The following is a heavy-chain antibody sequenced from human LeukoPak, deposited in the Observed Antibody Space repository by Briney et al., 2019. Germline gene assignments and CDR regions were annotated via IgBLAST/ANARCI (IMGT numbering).Heavy chain of an antibody. CDR3: ARGGVRGYGDYDAFDI. D-gene: IGHD4-17*01. CDR1: GGSFSGYY. V-gene: IGHV4-34*01. Sequence: SETLSLTCAVSGGSFSGYYWSWIRQPPGKGLEWIGEINHSGSTNYNPSLKSRVTISVDTSKNQFSLKLSSVTAADTAVYYCARGGVRGYGDYDAFDIWGQGTMVTVSS. J-gene: IGHJ3*02. CDR2: INHSGST.